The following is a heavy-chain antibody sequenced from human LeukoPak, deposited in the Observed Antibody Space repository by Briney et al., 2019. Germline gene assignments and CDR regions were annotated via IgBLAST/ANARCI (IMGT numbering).Heavy chain of an antibody. Sequence: PGGSLRLSCGASGFTFSRYGMHGVRQAPGKGLEWVAFIRYDASKKYYAHPVKGRFTISRDNSKNTLYLQMNSLGAEDMAVYYCAKQFLLGDSYGLDYWGQGTLVTVSS. V-gene: IGHV3-30*02. CDR1: GFTFSRYG. CDR2: IRYDASKK. D-gene: IGHD5-18*01. CDR3: AKQFLLGDSYGLDY. J-gene: IGHJ4*02.